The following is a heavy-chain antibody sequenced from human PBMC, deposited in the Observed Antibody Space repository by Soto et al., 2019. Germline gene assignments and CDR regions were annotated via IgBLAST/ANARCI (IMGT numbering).Heavy chain of an antibody. J-gene: IGHJ5*02. Sequence: GGSLRLSCAASGFTFSSYAMSWVRQAPGKGLEWVSAISGSGGSTYYADSVKGRFTISRDNSKNTLYLQMNSLRAEDTAVYYCAKDPPRYYYDSSGYYYHWGQGTLVTSPQ. CDR1: GFTFSSYA. CDR3: AKDPPRYYYDSSGYYYH. D-gene: IGHD3-22*01. CDR2: ISGSGGST. V-gene: IGHV3-23*01.